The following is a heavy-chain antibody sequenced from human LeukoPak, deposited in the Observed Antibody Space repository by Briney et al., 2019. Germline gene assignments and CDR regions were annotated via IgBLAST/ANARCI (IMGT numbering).Heavy chain of an antibody. CDR1: GFTFTNYA. V-gene: IGHV3-23*01. Sequence: PGGSLRLSCAASGFTFTNYAMNWVRQAPGKGLEWVSGISGRGGNTYYADSVKGRFTISRDNSKNILYLQMNSLRVEDTAVYYCAKSRVSSWGAIDYWGQGTLLTVSS. CDR3: AKSRVSSWGAIDY. D-gene: IGHD6-13*01. CDR2: ISGRGGNT. J-gene: IGHJ4*02.